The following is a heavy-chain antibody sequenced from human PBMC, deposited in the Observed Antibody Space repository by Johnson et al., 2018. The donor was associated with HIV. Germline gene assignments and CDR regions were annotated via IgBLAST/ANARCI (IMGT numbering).Heavy chain of an antibody. D-gene: IGHD1-14*01. CDR1: GFTFSEYY. CDR3: ARASAVFDAFDI. V-gene: IGHV3-11*04. CDR2: ISSSGRTI. J-gene: IGHJ3*02. Sequence: QVQLVESGGGLVKPGGSLRVSCVASGFTFSEYYMSWIRQAPGKGLEWVSYISSSGRTIYYADSVKGRFTISRDNSKNTLYLQMNSLRAEDTAVYYCARASAVFDAFDIWGQGTMVTVSS.